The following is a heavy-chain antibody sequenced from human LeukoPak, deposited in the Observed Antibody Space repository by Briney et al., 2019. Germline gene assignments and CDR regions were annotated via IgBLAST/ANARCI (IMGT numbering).Heavy chain of an antibody. V-gene: IGHV3-23*01. Sequence: GGSLRLSCAASGFTFSSYAMHWVRQAPGKGLEWVSTISGSGGITYYTDSVKGRFTISRDNSKNTLYLQMNSLRAEDTAVYYCAKAPDLLTGYCFDYWGQGTLVTVSS. CDR3: AKAPDLLTGYCFDY. CDR2: ISGSGGIT. D-gene: IGHD3-9*01. J-gene: IGHJ4*02. CDR1: GFTFSSYA.